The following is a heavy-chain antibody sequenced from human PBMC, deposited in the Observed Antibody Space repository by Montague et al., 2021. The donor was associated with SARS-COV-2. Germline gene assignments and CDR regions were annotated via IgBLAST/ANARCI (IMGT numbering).Heavy chain of an antibody. V-gene: IGHV4-4*07. CDR1: GGSITGFS. Sequence: SETLSLTCAVSGGSITGFSWSWVRQPAGKGLEWIGRVTTGGTTNYSPSLRSRVTMSVDTSKNQFSLNPNSVTAADTAIYYCARTPTRPLSLDSWGQGTLVTVSS. D-gene: IGHD6-6*01. J-gene: IGHJ4*02. CDR2: VTTGGTT. CDR3: ARTPTRPLSLDS.